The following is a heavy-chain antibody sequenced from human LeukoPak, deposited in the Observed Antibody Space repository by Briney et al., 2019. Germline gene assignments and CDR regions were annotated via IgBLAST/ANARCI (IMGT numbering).Heavy chain of an antibody. CDR2: INASGGST. Sequence: ASVKVSCKASGYTFTSYYMHWVRQAPRQGLEWMGIINASGGSTSYAQKFQGRVTMTRDTSTSTVYMELSSLRSEDTAVYYCAREPRRITILGVVDYWGQGTLVTVSS. CDR3: AREPRRITILGVVDY. V-gene: IGHV1-46*01. J-gene: IGHJ4*02. CDR1: GYTFTSYY. D-gene: IGHD3-3*01.